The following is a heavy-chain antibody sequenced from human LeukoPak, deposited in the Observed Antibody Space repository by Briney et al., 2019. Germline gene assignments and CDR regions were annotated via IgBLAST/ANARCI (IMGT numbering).Heavy chain of an antibody. CDR3: ARVSVGRYYFDN. D-gene: IGHD3-3*02. V-gene: IGHV3-74*01. CDR2: INPDGSTT. J-gene: IGHJ4*02. Sequence: GGSLRLSCAASGFTFSSYWMHWVRQAPGKGLVWVSRINPDGSTTSYADSVKGRFAISRDSAKNTLYLQMDSLRAEDTAVYYCARVSVGRYYFDNWGQGTPVTVS. CDR1: GFTFSSYW.